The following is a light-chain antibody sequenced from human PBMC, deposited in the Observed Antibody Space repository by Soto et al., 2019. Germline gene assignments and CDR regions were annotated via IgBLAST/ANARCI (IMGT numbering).Light chain of an antibody. J-gene: IGLJ1*01. V-gene: IGLV2-8*01. CDR1: SSDVGGYYS. CDR3: SSYTGSNNYV. CDR2: EVN. Sequence: QSALTQPPSASVSPGQSVTISCTGTSSDVGGYYSVSWYQQHPGKAPKLMIYEVNKRPSGVPDRFSGSKSGNTASLTVSGLQAEDEADYYCSSYTGSNNYVFGTGTKLTVL.